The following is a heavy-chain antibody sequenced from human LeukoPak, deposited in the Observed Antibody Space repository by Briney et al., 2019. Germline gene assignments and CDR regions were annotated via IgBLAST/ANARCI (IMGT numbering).Heavy chain of an antibody. Sequence: GGSLRLSCAASGFTFSSYAMSWVRQAPGKGLEWVSAISGSGGSTYYADSVKGRFTISRDNSKNTLYLQMNSLRAEDTAVYYCAKKRMVTPRPYYFDYWGQGTLATVSS. V-gene: IGHV3-23*01. D-gene: IGHD4-23*01. CDR3: AKKRMVTPRPYYFDY. CDR1: GFTFSSYA. CDR2: ISGSGGST. J-gene: IGHJ4*02.